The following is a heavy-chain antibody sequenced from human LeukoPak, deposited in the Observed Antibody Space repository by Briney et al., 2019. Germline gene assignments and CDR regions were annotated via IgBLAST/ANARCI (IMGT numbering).Heavy chain of an antibody. D-gene: IGHD3-22*01. CDR3: ASTHYEGHFDY. J-gene: IGHJ4*02. CDR2: ISYDGSNK. V-gene: IGHV3-30*19. Sequence: GGSLRLSCAASGFTFSSYGMHWVRQAPGKGLEWVAVISYDGSNKYYADSVKGRFTISRDNSKNTLYLQMNSLRAEDTAVYYCASTHYEGHFDYWGQGTLVTVSS. CDR1: GFTFSSYG.